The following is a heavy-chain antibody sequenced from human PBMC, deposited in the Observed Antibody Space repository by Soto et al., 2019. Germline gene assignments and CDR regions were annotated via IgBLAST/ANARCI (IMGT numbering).Heavy chain of an antibody. V-gene: IGHV4-31*03. J-gene: IGHJ6*02. CDR2: IYYSGST. D-gene: IGHD2-15*01. CDR3: ARVVVAATPHYYYGMDV. Sequence: QVQLQESGPGLVKPSQTLSLTCTVSGGSISSGGYYWSWIRQHPGKGLEWIGYIYYSGSTYYNPSLKSRVTISVDTSKNQFSLKLSSVTAADTAVYYCARVVVAATPHYYYGMDVWGQGTTVTVSS. CDR1: GGSISSGGYY.